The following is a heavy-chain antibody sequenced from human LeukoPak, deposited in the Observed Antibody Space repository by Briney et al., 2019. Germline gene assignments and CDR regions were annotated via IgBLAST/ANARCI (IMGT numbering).Heavy chain of an antibody. D-gene: IGHD2-2*02. CDR2: INSDGSST. CDR1: GFTFSSYR. Sequence: GGSLRLSCAASGFTFSSYRMHWVRQAPGKGLVWVSRINSDGSSTSYADSVKGRFTISRDNAKNTLYLQMNSLRAEDTAVYYCARGARPRYCSSTSCYITGAFDIWGQGTMVTVSS. V-gene: IGHV3-74*01. CDR3: ARGARPRYCSSTSCYITGAFDI. J-gene: IGHJ3*02.